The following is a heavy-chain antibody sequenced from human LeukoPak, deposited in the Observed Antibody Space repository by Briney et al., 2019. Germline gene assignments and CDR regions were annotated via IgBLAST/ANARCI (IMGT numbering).Heavy chain of an antibody. D-gene: IGHD1-14*01. CDR3: ARVRKGHYYYMDV. CDR2: IYHSGST. CDR1: GYSISSGYY. Sequence: KTSETLSLTCTVSGYSISSGYYWGWIRQPPGKGLEWIGSIYHSGSTYYNPSLKSRVTMSVDTSKNQFSLKLSSVTAADTAVYYCARVRKGHYYYMDVWGKGTTVTVSS. V-gene: IGHV4-38-2*02. J-gene: IGHJ6*03.